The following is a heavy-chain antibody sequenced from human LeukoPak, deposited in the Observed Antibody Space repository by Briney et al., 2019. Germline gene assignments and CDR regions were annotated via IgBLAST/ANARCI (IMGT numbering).Heavy chain of an antibody. V-gene: IGHV3-7*01. J-gene: IGHJ5*02. Sequence: GGSLRLSCAASGFTLSSYWMSWVRQAPGKGLEWVANIKQGGSEKYYVDSVKGRFTISRDNAKNSLYLQMNSLRAEDTAVYYCARESLPYYDFWSGYRGGWFDPWGQGTLVTVSS. CDR3: ARESLPYYDFWSGYRGGWFDP. CDR2: IKQGGSEK. D-gene: IGHD3-3*01. CDR1: GFTLSSYW.